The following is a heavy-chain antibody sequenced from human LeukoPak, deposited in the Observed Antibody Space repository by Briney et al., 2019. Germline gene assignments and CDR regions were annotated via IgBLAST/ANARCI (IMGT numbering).Heavy chain of an antibody. V-gene: IGHV4-59*11. CDR2: ITNSGTT. Sequence: SETLSLTCNVSGESISSHYWSWTRQSPGKGLEWIGYITNSGTTKFNPSLKSRVTISRDTSKNQISLRLSSVTAADTAVYYCAREETEGDSSGYAYYWGQGTLVTVSS. D-gene: IGHD3-22*01. CDR3: AREETEGDSSGYAYY. CDR1: GESISSHY. J-gene: IGHJ4*02.